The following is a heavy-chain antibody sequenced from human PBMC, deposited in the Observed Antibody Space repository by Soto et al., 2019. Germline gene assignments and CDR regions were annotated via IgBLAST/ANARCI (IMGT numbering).Heavy chain of an antibody. CDR3: ARLGGSYAVPHFDY. CDR2: SYYSGST. V-gene: IGHV4-59*08. J-gene: IGHJ4*02. CDR1: GGSISSYY. Sequence: SETLSLTCTVSGGSISSYYWSWIRQPPGKGLEWIGYSYYSGSTNYNPSLKSRVTLSVDTSKNQFSLKLSSVTAADTAVYYCARLGGSYAVPHFDYWGQGTLVTVSS. D-gene: IGHD1-26*01.